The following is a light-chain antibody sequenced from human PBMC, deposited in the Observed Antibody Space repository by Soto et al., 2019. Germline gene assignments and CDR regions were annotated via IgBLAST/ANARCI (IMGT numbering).Light chain of an antibody. CDR1: SSNIGAGYG. V-gene: IGLV1-40*01. J-gene: IGLJ2*01. Sequence: QSVLTQPPSVSGAPGQRVTISCAGSSSNIGAGYGVHWYQQLPGTAPKLLIYGTDNRPSGVPDRFSGSKSGTTASLAITGPRAGDEADYYCQCYDDRPGDDNLSGVVVSRGTKPTV. CDR2: GTD. CDR3: QCYDDRPGDDNLSGVV.